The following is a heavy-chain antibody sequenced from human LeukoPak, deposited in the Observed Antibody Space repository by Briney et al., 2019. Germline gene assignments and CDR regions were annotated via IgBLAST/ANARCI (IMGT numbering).Heavy chain of an antibody. CDR1: GFTFSGHW. V-gene: IGHV3-74*03. D-gene: IGHD1-1*01. CDR2: INERGTDS. CDR3: VRDETLWTLDW. J-gene: IGHJ4*02. Sequence: GGSLRLSCTASGFTFSGHWIHWVRQPPGMGLVWVSRINERGTDSMYAESVKVRFTISRDNAKNTVYLQMNSLRAEDTAVYYCVRDETLWTLDWWGQGTLVSVSS.